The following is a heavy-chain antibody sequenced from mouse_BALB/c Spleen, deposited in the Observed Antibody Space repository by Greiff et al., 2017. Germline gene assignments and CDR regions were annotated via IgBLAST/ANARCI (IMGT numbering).Heavy chain of an antibody. V-gene: IGHV5-6-5*01. Sequence: EVQLVESGGGLVKPGGSLKLSCAASGFTFSSYAMSWVRQTPEKRLEWVASISSGGSTYYPDSVKGRFTISRDNARNILYLQMSSLRSEDTAMYYCAREGAYGKSFAYWGQGTLVTVSA. CDR3: AREGAYGKSFAY. CDR1: GFTFSSYA. J-gene: IGHJ3*01. CDR2: ISSGGST. D-gene: IGHD2-10*02.